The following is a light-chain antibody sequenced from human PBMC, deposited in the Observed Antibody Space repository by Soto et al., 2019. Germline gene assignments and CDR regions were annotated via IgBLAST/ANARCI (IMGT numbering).Light chain of an antibody. CDR3: QQSYSTPLT. J-gene: IGKJ1*01. Sequence: DIQMTQSPSSLSASVGDRVNITCRASQSISSYLNWYQQKPGKAPKLLIYAASSLESGVPSRFSGSGSGTAFTLTIFLLHPEEFATYQCQQSYSTPLTFGQGTKVEIK. V-gene: IGKV1-39*01. CDR1: QSISSY. CDR2: AAS.